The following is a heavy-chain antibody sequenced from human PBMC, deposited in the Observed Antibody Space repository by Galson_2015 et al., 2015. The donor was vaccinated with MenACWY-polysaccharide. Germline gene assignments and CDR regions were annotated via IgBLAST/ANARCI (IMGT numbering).Heavy chain of an antibody. CDR1: GYSFTSYW. J-gene: IGHJ6*02. V-gene: IGHV5-51*03. Sequence: QSGAEVKKPGEPLKISCKGSGYSFTSYWIGWVRQMPGKGLEWMGIIYPGDSDTRYSPSFQGQVTISADKSISTAYLQWSSLKASDTAMYYCARSQPSLRYFDPYRYYYYGMDVWGQGTTVTVSS. D-gene: IGHD3-9*01. CDR2: IYPGDSDT. CDR3: ARSQPSLRYFDPYRYYYYGMDV.